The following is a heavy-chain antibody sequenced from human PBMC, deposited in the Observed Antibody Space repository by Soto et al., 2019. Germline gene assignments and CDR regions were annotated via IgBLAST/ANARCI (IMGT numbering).Heavy chain of an antibody. D-gene: IGHD3-10*01. CDR1: GFTFSSYG. CDR3: AKDLRGLLDY. CDR2: ISYDGSNK. Sequence: GGSLRLSCAASGFTFSSYGMHWVRQAPGRGLEWVAVISYDGSNKYYADSVKGRFTISRDNSKNTLYLQMNSLRAEDTAVYYCAKDLRGLLDYWGQGTLVTVSS. V-gene: IGHV3-30*18. J-gene: IGHJ4*02.